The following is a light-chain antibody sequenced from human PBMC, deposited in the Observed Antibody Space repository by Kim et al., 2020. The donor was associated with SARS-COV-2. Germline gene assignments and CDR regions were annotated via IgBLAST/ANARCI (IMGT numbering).Light chain of an antibody. CDR3: QQYNSYWRT. CDR2: KAS. J-gene: IGKJ1*01. CDR1: QSISSW. V-gene: IGKV1-5*03. Sequence: ASVGDRVTITCRASQSISSWLAWYQQKPGKAPKLLIYKASSLESGVPSRFSGSGSGTEFTLTISSLQPDDFATYYCQQYNSYWRTFGQGTKVEIK.